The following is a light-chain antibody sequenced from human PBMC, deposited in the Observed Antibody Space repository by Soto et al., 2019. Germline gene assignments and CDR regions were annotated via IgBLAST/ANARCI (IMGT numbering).Light chain of an antibody. CDR1: SSNIGCNY. V-gene: IGLV1-47*01. CDR2: RNN. Sequence: QSVLTQPPSASGTPGQRVTISCSGSSSNIGCNYVYWYQQLPGTAPKLLIYRNNQRPSGVPDRFSGSKSGTSASLAISGLRSEDGADYYCAACDDSLGGVVLGGGTKLTVL. J-gene: IGLJ2*01. CDR3: AACDDSLGGVV.